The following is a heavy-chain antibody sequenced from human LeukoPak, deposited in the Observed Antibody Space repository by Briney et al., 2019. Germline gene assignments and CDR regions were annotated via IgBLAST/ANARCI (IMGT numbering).Heavy chain of an antibody. J-gene: IGHJ5*02. V-gene: IGHV1-2*02. CDR3: ARADRLHGGPYLIGP. CDR1: GYSFTDSY. D-gene: IGHD2-21*01. CDR2: INPNSGGT. Sequence: ASVKVSCKTSGYSFTDSYMHWVRQAPGQGLEWMGWINPNSGGTSSAQKFQGRVTMTRDTSISTVYMEVSWLTSDDTAIYYCARADRLHGGPYLIGPWGQGTLVTVSS.